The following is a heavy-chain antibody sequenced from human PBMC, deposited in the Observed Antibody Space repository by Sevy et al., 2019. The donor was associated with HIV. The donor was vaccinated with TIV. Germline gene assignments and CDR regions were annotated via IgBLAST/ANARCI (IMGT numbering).Heavy chain of an antibody. D-gene: IGHD6-13*01. V-gene: IGHV1-18*01. J-gene: IGHJ5*02. Sequence: ASVKVSCKASGYTFTSYGISWVRQAPGQGLEWMGWISAYNGNTNYAQKLQGRVTMTTDTSTSTAYMELRSLRSDDTAVYYCARGFSRIGYSSSWYSGSWGQGTLVTVSS. CDR3: ARGFSRIGYSSSWYSGS. CDR1: GYTFTSYG. CDR2: ISAYNGNT.